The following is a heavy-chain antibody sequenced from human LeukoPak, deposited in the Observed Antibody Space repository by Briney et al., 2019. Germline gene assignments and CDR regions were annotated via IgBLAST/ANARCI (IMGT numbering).Heavy chain of an antibody. Sequence: SETLSLTCTVSGGSISSHYWSWIRQPPGKGLEWIGYIYYSGSTNYNPSLKSRVTISVDTSMNQFSLKLSSVTAADTAVYYCARDYSSSRWYFDLWGRGTLVTVSS. V-gene: IGHV4-59*11. J-gene: IGHJ2*01. CDR2: IYYSGST. D-gene: IGHD6-6*01. CDR3: ARDYSSSRWYFDL. CDR1: GGSISSHY.